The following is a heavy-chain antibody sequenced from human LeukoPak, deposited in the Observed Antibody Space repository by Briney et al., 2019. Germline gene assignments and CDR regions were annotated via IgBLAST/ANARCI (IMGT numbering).Heavy chain of an antibody. CDR1: GGSISSGSYY. CDR2: IHYTGST. V-gene: IGHV4-30-2*01. D-gene: IGHD3-10*01. J-gene: IGHJ4*02. CDR3: ARVMEKVRWGVITYYFDY. Sequence: SETLSLTCTVSGGSISSGSYYWSWIRQPPGKGLEWIGYIHYTGSTYYNPSLKARVTISVDRSKNQFSLRLSSVTAADTAVYYCARVMEKVRWGVITYYFDYWGQGTLVTVSS.